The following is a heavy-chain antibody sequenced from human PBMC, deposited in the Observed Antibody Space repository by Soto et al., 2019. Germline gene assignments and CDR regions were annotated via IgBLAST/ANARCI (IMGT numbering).Heavy chain of an antibody. CDR3: AKLSTVTNPASVSNYFDY. Sequence: PGGSLRLSCAASGFTFSSYAMSWVRQAPGKGLEWVSAISGSGGSTYYADSVKGRFTISRDNSKNTLYLQMNSLRAEDTAVYYCAKLSTVTNPASVSNYFDYWGQGTLVTVSS. CDR2: ISGSGGST. J-gene: IGHJ4*02. V-gene: IGHV3-23*01. D-gene: IGHD4-4*01. CDR1: GFTFSSYA.